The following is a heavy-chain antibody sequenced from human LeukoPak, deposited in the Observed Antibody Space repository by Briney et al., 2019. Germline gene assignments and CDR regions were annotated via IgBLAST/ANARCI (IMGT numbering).Heavy chain of an antibody. D-gene: IGHD6-13*01. CDR1: GGSISSYY. J-gene: IGHJ4*02. V-gene: IGHV4-59*01. Sequence: SETLSLTCTVSGGSISSYYWSWIRQPPGKGLEWIGYIYYGGSTNYNPSLESRVTISVDTSKNQFSLKLSSVTAADTAVYYCARGSSSWYPDYWGQGTLVTVSS. CDR2: IYYGGST. CDR3: ARGSSSWYPDY.